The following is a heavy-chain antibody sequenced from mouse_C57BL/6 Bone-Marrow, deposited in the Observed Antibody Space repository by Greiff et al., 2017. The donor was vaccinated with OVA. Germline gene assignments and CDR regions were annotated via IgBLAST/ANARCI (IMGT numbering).Heavy chain of an antibody. J-gene: IGHJ2*01. CDR3: ARHDYYGSPFDY. CDR1: GFSLTSYG. V-gene: IGHV2-6-1*01. D-gene: IGHD1-1*01. CDR2: IWSDGST. Sequence: VKLQESGPGLVAPSQSLSITCTVSGFSLTSYGVHWVRQPPGKGLEWLVVIWSDGSTTYNSALKSRLSISKDNSKSQVFLKMNSLQTDDTAMYYCARHDYYGSPFDYWGQGTTLTVSS.